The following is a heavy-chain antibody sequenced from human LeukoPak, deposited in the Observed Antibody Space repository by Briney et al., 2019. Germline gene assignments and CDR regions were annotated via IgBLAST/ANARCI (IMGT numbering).Heavy chain of an antibody. Sequence: ASVKVSCTASGYTFSGFGINWVRQAPGQGLEWMGWISPYNENTNYAQKFQDRVTMTTDTSTSTTYMELTSLTSDDSAIYYCARSSEWGLLAVDTFYFDSWGQGTLVTVSS. D-gene: IGHD1-26*01. V-gene: IGHV1-18*01. CDR3: ARSSEWGLLAVDTFYFDS. CDR2: ISPYNENT. CDR1: GYTFSGFG. J-gene: IGHJ4*02.